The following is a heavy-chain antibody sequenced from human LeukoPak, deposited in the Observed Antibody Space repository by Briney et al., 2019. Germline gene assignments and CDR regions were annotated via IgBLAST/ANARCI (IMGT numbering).Heavy chain of an antibody. Sequence: PSETLSLTCTVSGGSISSYYWSWIRQPPGKGLEWIGYIYYSGSTNYNPSLKSRVTISVDTSKNQFSLKLSSVTAADTAVYYCASSPVTFGGVIVWRFDYWGQGTLVTVSS. V-gene: IGHV4-59*01. CDR3: ASSPVTFGGVIVWRFDY. CDR1: GGSISSYY. D-gene: IGHD3-16*02. J-gene: IGHJ4*02. CDR2: IYYSGST.